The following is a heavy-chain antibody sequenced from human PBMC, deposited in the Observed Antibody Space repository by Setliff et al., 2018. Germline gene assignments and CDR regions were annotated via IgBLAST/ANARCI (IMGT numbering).Heavy chain of an antibody. CDR1: PGSISRHY. CDR3: ARLPPLHTPMALTFDY. D-gene: IGHD5-18*01. CDR2: MYYSGDT. V-gene: IGHV4-59*08. J-gene: IGHJ4*02. Sequence: SETLSLTCTVPPGSISRHYWSWIRQPPGKGLAWIGYMYYSGDTNYKPSLKSRVTISVETSKNQFSLELRSVTAADTAVYYCARLPPLHTPMALTFDYWGQGILVTVSS.